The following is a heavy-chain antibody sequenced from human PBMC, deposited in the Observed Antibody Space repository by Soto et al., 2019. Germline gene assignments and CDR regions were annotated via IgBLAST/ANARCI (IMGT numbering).Heavy chain of an antibody. CDR2: IIPIFGTA. Sequence: SVKVSCKASAGTFSSYAISSVRQAPGQGLEWMGGIIPIFGTANYAQKFQGRVTITADESTSTAYMELSSLRSEDTDVYYCARDEARDSSSWYYFDYWGQGTLVTV. D-gene: IGHD6-13*01. V-gene: IGHV1-69*13. CDR3: ARDEARDSSSWYYFDY. CDR1: AGTFSSYA. J-gene: IGHJ4*02.